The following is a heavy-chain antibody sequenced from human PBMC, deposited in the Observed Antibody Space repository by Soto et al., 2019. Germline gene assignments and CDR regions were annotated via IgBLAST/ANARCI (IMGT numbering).Heavy chain of an antibody. V-gene: IGHV4-30-4*02. Sequence: PSDTVYVTCSVSGDSLSTVNYFWAWIRQPPGQALEYIGYIYKSTTTYYNPSFESRVAISLDTSKSQFSLTVTSVTAADTAVYFCARGRYCLTGRCFPNWFDSWGQGTLVTVSS. CDR2: IYKSTTT. CDR3: ARGRYCLTGRCFPNWFDS. J-gene: IGHJ5*01. CDR1: GDSLSTVNYF. D-gene: IGHD2-15*01.